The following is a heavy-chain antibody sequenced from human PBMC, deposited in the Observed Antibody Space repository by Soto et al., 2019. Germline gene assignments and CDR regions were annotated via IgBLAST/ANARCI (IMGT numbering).Heavy chain of an antibody. D-gene: IGHD4-17*01. CDR1: GYPFGGYA. J-gene: IGHJ4*02. CDR3: ARPSTSYGDYGWSLAY. CDR2: VSAHTGDS. V-gene: IGHV1-18*01. Sequence: QVQLVQSGAEVKKPGASVKVSCKASGYPFGGYAIGWVRQAPGQGLEWMGWVSAHTGDSGYAQRFQGRVTLTTDTSTSIVFMELRGLRSDDTAVYYCARPSTSYGDYGWSLAYWGQGTLVTVSS.